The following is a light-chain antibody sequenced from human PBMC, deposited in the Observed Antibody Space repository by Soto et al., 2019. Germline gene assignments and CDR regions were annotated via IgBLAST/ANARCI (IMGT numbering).Light chain of an antibody. CDR1: QSVSSY. CDR2: DAS. Sequence: EIVLTQSPATLSLSPGERATLSCRASQSVSSYLAWYQQKPGQAPRLLIYDASNRATGIPARFSGSGSGTDCTLTINRLEPEDFAVYFCQQYGSSPLTFGGGTKVEIK. J-gene: IGKJ4*01. V-gene: IGKV3-11*01. CDR3: QQYGSSPLT.